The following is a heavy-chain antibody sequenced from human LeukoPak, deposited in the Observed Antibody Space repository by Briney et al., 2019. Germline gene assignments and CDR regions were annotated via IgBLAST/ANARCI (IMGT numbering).Heavy chain of an antibody. CDR2: IYSGGST. CDR1: GFTVSSNY. D-gene: IGHD6-25*01. Sequence: PGGSLRLSCAASGFTVSSNYMSWVRQAPGKGLEWVSVIYSGGSTYYADSVKGRFTISRDNSKNTLYLQMNSLRAEDTAVCYCARAGGIPAAGFVDVWGERTTVTLSS. J-gene: IGHJ6*01. V-gene: IGHV3-53*01. CDR3: ARAGGIPAAGFVDV.